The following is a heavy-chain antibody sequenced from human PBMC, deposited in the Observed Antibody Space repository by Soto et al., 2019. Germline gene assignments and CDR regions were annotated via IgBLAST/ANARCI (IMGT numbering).Heavy chain of an antibody. CDR2: INPNGGGT. CDR1: GYTFTGYY. Sequence: GASLKVSCKASGYTFTGYYMHWVRQAPGQGLEWMGWINPNGGGTNYAQKFQGRVTTTRDTSISTAYMELSRLRSDDTAVYYCARDLGIAVAQGDFWCPDYWGQGXLVTVYS. V-gene: IGHV1-2*02. J-gene: IGHJ4*02. CDR3: ARDLGIAVAQGDFWCPDY. D-gene: IGHD6-19*01.